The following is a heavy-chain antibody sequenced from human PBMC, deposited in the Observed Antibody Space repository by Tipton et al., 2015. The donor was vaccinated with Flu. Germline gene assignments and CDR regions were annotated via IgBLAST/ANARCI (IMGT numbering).Heavy chain of an antibody. CDR1: GDSISSDYF. Sequence: TLSLTCAVSGDSISSDYFWGWIRQFPGKGLEWIGTVSRTGSTIYNPSLKSRVTISIDTSKNQFSLNMKSVTAADMAVYYCARRTFSNYVSEPKNWFDLWGQGTLVTVSS. CDR3: ARRTFSNYVSEPKNWFDL. D-gene: IGHD4-11*01. J-gene: IGHJ5*02. CDR2: VSRTGST. V-gene: IGHV4-38-2*01.